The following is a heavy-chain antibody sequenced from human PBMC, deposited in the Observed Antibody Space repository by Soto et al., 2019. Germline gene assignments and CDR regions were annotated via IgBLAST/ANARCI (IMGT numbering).Heavy chain of an antibody. J-gene: IGHJ3*02. V-gene: IGHV1-69*18. CDR2: IIPIYGTP. CDR3: ARDSRLWGSTGWKRGNLFDI. Sequence: QVQLEQSGAEVKRPGSSVKVSCKTSGGNFNTYPISWVRQAPGHRLEWMGKIIPIYGTPDYAQKFQGRVTINADEATTTCYIELRSLRSGVSAVYYCARDSRLWGSTGWKRGNLFDIWGQGTMVTVSS. D-gene: IGHD3-16*01. CDR1: GGNFNTYP.